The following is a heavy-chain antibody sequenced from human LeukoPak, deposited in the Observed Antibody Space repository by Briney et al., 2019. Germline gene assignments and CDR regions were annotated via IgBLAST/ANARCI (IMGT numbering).Heavy chain of an antibody. V-gene: IGHV4-59*08. J-gene: IGHJ3*02. D-gene: IGHD2-8*01. CDR2: IYNSGST. Sequence: SETLSLTCSVSGGSITSYYWSWIRQPPGKGLDWIGFIYNSGSTNYNPSLKSRVTISVDTSKNQFSLRLSSVTAADTAVYYCARAGMTWYAFDMWGQGTLVTVSS. CDR3: ARAGMTWYAFDM. CDR1: GGSITSYY.